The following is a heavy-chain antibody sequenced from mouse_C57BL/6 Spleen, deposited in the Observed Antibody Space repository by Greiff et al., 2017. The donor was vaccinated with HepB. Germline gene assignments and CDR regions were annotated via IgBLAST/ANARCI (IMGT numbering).Heavy chain of an antibody. J-gene: IGHJ4*01. CDR3: TRDNYVNYAMDY. CDR2: IDPETGGT. CDR1: GYTFTDYE. V-gene: IGHV1-15*01. D-gene: IGHD1-3*01. Sequence: LEESGAELVRPGASVTLSCKASGYTFTDYEMHWVKQTPVHGLEWIGAIDPETGGTAYNQKFKGKAILTADKSSSTAYMELRSLTSEDSAVYYCTRDNYVNYAMDYWGQGTSVTVSS.